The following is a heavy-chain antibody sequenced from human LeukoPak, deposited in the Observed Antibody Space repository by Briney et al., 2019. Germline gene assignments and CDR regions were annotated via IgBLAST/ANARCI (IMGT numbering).Heavy chain of an antibody. V-gene: IGHV3-23*01. CDR1: GFTFSSYA. D-gene: IGHD6-19*01. J-gene: IGHJ4*02. Sequence: QAGGSLRLSCAASGFTFSSYAMSWVRQAPGKGLEWVSAIGGSGGSTYYADSVKGRFTISRDNSKNTLYLQMNSLRAEDTAVYYCAKGLDTGWYLPHDYWGQGTLVTVSS. CDR3: AKGLDTGWYLPHDY. CDR2: IGGSGGST.